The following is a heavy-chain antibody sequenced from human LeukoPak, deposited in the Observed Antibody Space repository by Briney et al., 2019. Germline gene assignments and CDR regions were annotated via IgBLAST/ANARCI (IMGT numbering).Heavy chain of an antibody. D-gene: IGHD3-10*01. Sequence: PGGSLRLSCAASGFTFSSYSMNWVRQAPGKGLEWVSSISSSSSYIYYADSVKGRFTISRDNAKNSLYLQMNSLRAEDTAVYYCARDGTMVRGVGMDVWGQGTTVTVSS. V-gene: IGHV3-21*01. CDR3: ARDGTMVRGVGMDV. J-gene: IGHJ6*02. CDR2: ISSSSSYI. CDR1: GFTFSSYS.